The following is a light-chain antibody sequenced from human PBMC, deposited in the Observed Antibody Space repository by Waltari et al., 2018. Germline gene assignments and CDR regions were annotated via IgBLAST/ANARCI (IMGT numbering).Light chain of an antibody. CDR1: QSLLHSNGYNF. V-gene: IGKV2-28*01. Sequence: DIVLTQSPLLMPVTPGEPASISCRSSQSLLHSNGYNFLDWYLQKPGQSPQLLIYLGSNRASGVPDRFSGSGSGTDFTLTISRVEADDVGVYYCMQALESGHTFGRGTKLEIK. CDR2: LGS. J-gene: IGKJ2*01. CDR3: MQALESGHT.